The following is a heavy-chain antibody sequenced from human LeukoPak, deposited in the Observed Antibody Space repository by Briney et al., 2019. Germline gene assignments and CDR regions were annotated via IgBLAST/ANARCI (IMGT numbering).Heavy chain of an antibody. J-gene: IGHJ4*02. CDR2: IWYDGSNK. CDR3: ARDKGPEATIGFDY. D-gene: IGHD5-12*01. V-gene: IGHV3-30*19. CDR1: GFTFSSCG. Sequence: GGSLRLSCAASGFTFSSCGMHWVRQAPGKGLEWVAVIWYDGSNKYYADSVKGRFTISRDNSKNTLYLQMNSLRAEDTAVYYCARDKGPEATIGFDYWGQGTLVTVSS.